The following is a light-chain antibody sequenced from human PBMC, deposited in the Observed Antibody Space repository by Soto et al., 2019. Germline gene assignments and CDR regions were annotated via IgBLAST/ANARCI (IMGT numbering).Light chain of an antibody. CDR3: QQYNGYSTWT. CDR2: DAS. CDR1: QSVNNR. Sequence: IQMTQSPSTLSASVGDRVTITCRASQSVNNRLAWYQQKPGKVPKVLIYDASSLTSGVPSRFSGSGSGTEFTLTISSLQPDDFGTYFCQQYNGYSTWTFGQGTKVEVK. V-gene: IGKV1-5*01. J-gene: IGKJ1*01.